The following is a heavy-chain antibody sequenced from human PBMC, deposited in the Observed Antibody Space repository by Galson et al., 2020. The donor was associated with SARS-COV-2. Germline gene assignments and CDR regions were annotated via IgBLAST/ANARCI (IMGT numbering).Heavy chain of an antibody. J-gene: IGHJ4*02. Sequence: SETLSLTRSVSGGSVSSSSFFWGWIRQPPGKGLEWIGSVYYSGDTYDNPSLRSRVTLSVDTSKNQFSLKLTSVTAADTAVYYCARDRTSPGYFDYWGQGALVTVSS. CDR1: GGSVSSSSFF. CDR2: VYYSGDT. V-gene: IGHV4-39*07. CDR3: ARDRTSPGYFDY.